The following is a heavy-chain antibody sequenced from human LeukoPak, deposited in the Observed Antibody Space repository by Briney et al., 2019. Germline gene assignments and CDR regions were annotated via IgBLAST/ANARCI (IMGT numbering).Heavy chain of an antibody. CDR3: ARGVLGPYYFDL. CDR1: GGSFRGYY. D-gene: IGHD7-27*01. CDR2: IHYTGAT. J-gene: IGHJ2*01. Sequence: AETLSLTCAVYGGSFRGYYWSWIRQPPGKGLEWIGEIHYTGATNYKPSLKSRVTISGDPSKNQFSLRVSSVTAADTAVYYCARGVLGPYYFDLWGRGTLVTVSS. V-gene: IGHV4-34*01.